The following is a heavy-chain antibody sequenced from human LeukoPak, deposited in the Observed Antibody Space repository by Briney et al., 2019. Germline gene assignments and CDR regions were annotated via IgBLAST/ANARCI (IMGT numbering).Heavy chain of an antibody. CDR3: ARASQWPAFDA. Sequence: PGGSLRLSCAASGFNVNSNTMAWVRQAPGKGLEWVSTIYSGERTNYGDSMKDRFTISRDIPTNTLYLQMNSLRGEDTALYYCARASQWPAFDAWGQGALVTVSS. D-gene: IGHD6-19*01. V-gene: IGHV3-66*01. CDR2: IYSGERT. CDR1: GFNVNSNT. J-gene: IGHJ4*02.